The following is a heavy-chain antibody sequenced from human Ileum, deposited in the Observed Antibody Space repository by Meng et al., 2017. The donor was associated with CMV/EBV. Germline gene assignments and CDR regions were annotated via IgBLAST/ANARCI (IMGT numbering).Heavy chain of an antibody. J-gene: IGHJ6*02. Sequence: GSLRLSCAVYGGSFSGYYWSWIRQPPGKGLEWIGEINHSGSTNYNPSLKSRVTISVDTSKSQFSLKLSSVTAADTAVYYCARGGLGYCSSTSCSRSYYYGMGVWGRGPAVTVSS. CDR3: ARGGLGYCSSTSCSRSYYYGMGV. CDR2: INHSGST. V-gene: IGHV4-34*01. CDR1: GGSFSGYY. D-gene: IGHD2-2*01.